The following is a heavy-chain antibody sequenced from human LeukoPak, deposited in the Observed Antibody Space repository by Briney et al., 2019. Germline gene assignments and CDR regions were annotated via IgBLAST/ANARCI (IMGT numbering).Heavy chain of an antibody. CDR3: ARHTYSSGRFYYFDY. V-gene: IGHV4-39*01. Sequence: PSETLSLTCTVSGGSISSSSYYWGWIRQPPGKGLEWIGSIYYSGSTYYNPSLKSRVTISVDTSKNQFSLKLSSVTAADTAVYYCARHTYSSGRFYYFDYWGQGTLVTVSS. D-gene: IGHD6-19*01. J-gene: IGHJ4*02. CDR1: GGSISSSSYY. CDR2: IYYSGST.